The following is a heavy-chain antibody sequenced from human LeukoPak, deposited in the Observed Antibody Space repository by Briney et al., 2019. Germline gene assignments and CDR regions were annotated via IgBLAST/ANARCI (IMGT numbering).Heavy chain of an antibody. CDR3: AMARGPYSGYDSPFDY. CDR1: GGTFSSYA. CDR2: IIPIFGTA. J-gene: IGHJ4*02. D-gene: IGHD5-12*01. V-gene: IGHV1-69*13. Sequence: ASVKVSCKASGGTFSSYAISWVRQAPGQGLEWMGGIIPIFGTANYAQKFQGRVTITADESTSTAYMELSSLRSEDTAVYYCAMARGPYSGYDSPFDYWGQGTLVTVSS.